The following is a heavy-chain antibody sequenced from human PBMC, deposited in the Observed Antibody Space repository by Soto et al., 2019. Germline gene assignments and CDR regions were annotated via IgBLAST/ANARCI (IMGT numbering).Heavy chain of an antibody. CDR1: GFTFSDSY. V-gene: IGHV3-11*06. CDR2: ISSTKTYI. J-gene: IGHJ4*02. CDR3: ARLGGTGTVDY. Sequence: GGSLRLSCEASGFTFSDSYMTWIRQAPGKGLEWVSYISSTKTYINYADSVEGRFTISRDNAKNSLYLQMNSLRAEDTAVYYCARLGGTGTVDYWGQGTLVTVSS. D-gene: IGHD1-1*01.